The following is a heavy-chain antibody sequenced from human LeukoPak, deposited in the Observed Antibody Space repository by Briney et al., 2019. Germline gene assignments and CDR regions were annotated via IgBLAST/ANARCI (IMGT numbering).Heavy chain of an antibody. CDR2: ISSSGSTI. CDR1: GFTFSSYE. D-gene: IGHD5-18*01. V-gene: IGHV3-48*03. CDR3: AKDKVGVPTAMDY. J-gene: IGHJ4*02. Sequence: GGSLRLSCAASGFTFSSYEMNWVRQAPAKGLEWVSYISSSGSTIYYADSVKGRFTISRDNAKNSLYLQMNSLRAEDTALYYCAKDKVGVPTAMDYWGQGTLVTVSS.